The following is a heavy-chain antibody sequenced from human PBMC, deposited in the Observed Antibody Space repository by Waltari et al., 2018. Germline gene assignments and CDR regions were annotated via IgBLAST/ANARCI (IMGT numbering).Heavy chain of an antibody. CDR3: ARGAPYHYGSGRKYYMDV. D-gene: IGHD3-10*01. Sequence: QVQLQQWGAGLLNPSETLSLTCGVNGGTFSDYYWTWIRQPPGKGLEGIGEIHHSGSTNYNPSLKSRVTISGQMSKNQLSLKLTSLTAADTAVYYCARGAPYHYGSGRKYYMDVWDKGTTVTVSS. J-gene: IGHJ6*03. CDR2: IHHSGST. CDR1: GGTFSDYY. V-gene: IGHV4-34*01.